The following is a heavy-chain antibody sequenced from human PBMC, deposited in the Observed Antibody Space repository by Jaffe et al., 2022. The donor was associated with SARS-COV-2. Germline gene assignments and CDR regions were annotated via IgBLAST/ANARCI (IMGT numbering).Heavy chain of an antibody. V-gene: IGHV4-59*01. CDR3: ARGRGFLEWLLYEGDYYYYGMDV. CDR2: IYYSGST. J-gene: IGHJ6*02. D-gene: IGHD3-3*01. Sequence: QVQLQESGPGLVKPSETLSLTCTVSGGSISSYYWSWIRQPPGKGLEWIGYIYYSGSTNYNPSLKSRVTISVDTSKNQFSLKLSSVTAADTAVYYCARGRGFLEWLLYEGDYYYYGMDVWGQGTTVTVSS. CDR1: GGSISSYY.